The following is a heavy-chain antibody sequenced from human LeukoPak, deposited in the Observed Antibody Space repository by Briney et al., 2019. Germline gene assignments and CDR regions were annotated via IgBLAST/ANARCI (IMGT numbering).Heavy chain of an antibody. D-gene: IGHD6-13*01. CDR3: IPAQGHSSSWYMRYFDY. Sequence: GGSLRLSCAASGFTFSNAWMSWVRQAPGKGLEWVGRIKSKTDGGTTDYAAPVKGRFTISRDDSKNTLYLQMNSLKTEDTAVYYCIPAQGHSSSWYMRYFDYWGQGALVTVSS. CDR2: IKSKTDGGTT. CDR1: GFTFSNAW. V-gene: IGHV3-15*01. J-gene: IGHJ4*02.